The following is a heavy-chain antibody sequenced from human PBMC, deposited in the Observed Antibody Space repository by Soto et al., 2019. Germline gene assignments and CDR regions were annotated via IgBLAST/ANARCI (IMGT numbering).Heavy chain of an antibody. CDR2: IWYDGSNK. J-gene: IGHJ2*01. Sequence: GGSLRLSCAASGFTFSSYGMHWVRQAPGKGLEWVAVIWYDGSNKYYADSVKGRFTISRDNSKNTLYLQMNSLRAEDTAVYYFALFSPGYSGYDPWYFDLWGRGTLVTVSS. V-gene: IGHV3-33*01. D-gene: IGHD5-12*01. CDR1: GFTFSSYG. CDR3: ALFSPGYSGYDPWYFDL.